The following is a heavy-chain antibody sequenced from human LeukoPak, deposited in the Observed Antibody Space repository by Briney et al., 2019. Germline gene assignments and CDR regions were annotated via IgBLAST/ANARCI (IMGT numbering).Heavy chain of an antibody. Sequence: ASVKVSCKASGYTFTGYYMHWVRQAPGQGLEWMGWINPNSGGTNYAQKFQGRVTMTRDTSISTAYMELSRLRSDDTAVYYCARDGYWGSFGFDPWGQGTLVTVSS. CDR3: ARDGYWGSFGFDP. V-gene: IGHV1-2*02. D-gene: IGHD7-27*01. J-gene: IGHJ5*02. CDR1: GYTFTGYY. CDR2: INPNSGGT.